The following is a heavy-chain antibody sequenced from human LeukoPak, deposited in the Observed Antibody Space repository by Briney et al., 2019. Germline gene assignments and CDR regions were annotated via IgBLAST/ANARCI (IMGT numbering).Heavy chain of an antibody. Sequence: ASVKVSCKASGYTFTSYGISWVRQAPGQGLEWMGWISAYNGNTNYAQKLQGRATMTTDTSTSTAYMELRSLRSDDTAVYYCARDDSDYYYYGMDVWGQGTTVTVSS. V-gene: IGHV1-18*01. CDR3: ARDDSDYYYYGMDV. D-gene: IGHD4-11*01. J-gene: IGHJ6*02. CDR2: ISAYNGNT. CDR1: GYTFTSYG.